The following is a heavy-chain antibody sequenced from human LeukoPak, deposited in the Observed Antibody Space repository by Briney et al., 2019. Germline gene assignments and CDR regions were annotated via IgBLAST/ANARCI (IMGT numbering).Heavy chain of an antibody. Sequence: GGPLRLSCAASGFTFDIYAMHWVRQAPGKGLEGVADMSYEGSNKYYAGSVKGRFTISRDNSRNTLHLQISSLRLADTAMYDCARDQVQHCSSGSCYVIDNWGPGTLVAVSS. CDR2: MSYEGSNK. J-gene: IGHJ4*02. D-gene: IGHD2-15*01. CDR3: ARDQVQHCSSGSCYVIDN. V-gene: IGHV3-30*04. CDR1: GFTFDIYA.